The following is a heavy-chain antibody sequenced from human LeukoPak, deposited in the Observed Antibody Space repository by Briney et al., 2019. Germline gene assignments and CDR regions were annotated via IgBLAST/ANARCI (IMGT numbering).Heavy chain of an antibody. V-gene: IGHV4-59*01. CDR1: GGSISSYY. CDR2: IYYSGST. CDR3: ARVGRYCSSTSCQEWFDP. D-gene: IGHD2-2*01. J-gene: IGHJ5*02. Sequence: SETLSLTCTVSGGSISSYYWSWIRQPPGKGLEWIGYIYYSGSTNYNPSLKSRVTISVDTSKNQFSLKLSSVTAADTAVYYCARVGRYCSSTSCQEWFDPWGQGTLVTVSS.